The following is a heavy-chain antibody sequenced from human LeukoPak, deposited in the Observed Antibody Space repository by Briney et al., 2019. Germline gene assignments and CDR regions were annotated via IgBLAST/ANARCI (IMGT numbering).Heavy chain of an antibody. CDR2: MNPNSGNT. Sequence: ASVKVSCKASGYTFTSYDINWVRQATGQGLEWMGWMNPNSGNTGYAQKFQGRVTITRNTSISTAYMELSSLRSEDTAVYYCASHLWFGELSGGVQKYIDYWGQGTLVTVSS. CDR1: GYTFTSYD. CDR3: ASHLWFGELSGGVQKYIDY. D-gene: IGHD3-10*01. J-gene: IGHJ4*02. V-gene: IGHV1-8*03.